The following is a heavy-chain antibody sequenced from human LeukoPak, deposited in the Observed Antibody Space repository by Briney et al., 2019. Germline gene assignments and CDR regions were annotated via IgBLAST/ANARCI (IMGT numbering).Heavy chain of an antibody. D-gene: IGHD2/OR15-2a*01. CDR2: IGGRGDSK. J-gene: IGHJ4*02. Sequence: GGSLRLSCAASGFPFNTYAMSWVRHAPGKGLDWVSTIGGRGDSKNYADSVRGRFTISRDNSKNMLYLQTHSLRVEDTAVYYCARGNGTSSSSIYWWGQGTLVTVSS. CDR3: ARGNGTSSSSIYW. V-gene: IGHV3-23*01. CDR1: GFPFNTYA.